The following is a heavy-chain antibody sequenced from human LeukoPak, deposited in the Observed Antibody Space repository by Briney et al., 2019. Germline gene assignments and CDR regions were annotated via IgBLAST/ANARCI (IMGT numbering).Heavy chain of an antibody. CDR3: ARLAGEYDFWSGYYTTAFDI. CDR1: GGSISSSSYY. J-gene: IGHJ3*02. D-gene: IGHD3-3*01. Sequence: SETLSLTCTVSGGSISSSSYYWGLIRQPPGKGLEWIGSIYYSGSTYYNPSLKSRVTISVDTSKNQFSLKLSSVTAADTAVYYCARLAGEYDFWSGYYTTAFDIWGQGTMVTVSS. CDR2: IYYSGST. V-gene: IGHV4-39*01.